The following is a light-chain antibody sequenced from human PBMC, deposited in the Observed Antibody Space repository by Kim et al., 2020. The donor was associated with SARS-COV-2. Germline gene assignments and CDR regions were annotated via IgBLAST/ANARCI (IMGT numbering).Light chain of an antibody. CDR2: EDN. V-gene: IGLV6-57*01. J-gene: IGLJ3*02. Sequence: GKTVTTPCTRSSGRIASNYVQWYQQRPGSSPTTVIYEDNQRPSGVPDRFSGSIDSSSNSASLTISGLKTEDEADYYCQSYDSSNQVFGGGTQLTVL. CDR1: SGRIASNY. CDR3: QSYDSSNQV.